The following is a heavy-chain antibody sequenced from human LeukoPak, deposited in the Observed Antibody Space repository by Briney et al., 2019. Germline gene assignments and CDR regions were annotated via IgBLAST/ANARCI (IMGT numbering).Heavy chain of an antibody. CDR3: AKGVGTSYHYHMDV. CDR2: ISWNSYDI. D-gene: IGHD1-26*01. Sequence: GRSLRLSCAASGFTFDEYAMHWVRQPPGKGLEWVSGISWNSYDIGYADSVKGRFTISRDNAKNSLYLQMNSLRAEDMASYYCAKGVGTSYHYHMDVWGKGTTVIVSS. V-gene: IGHV3-9*03. CDR1: GFTFDEYA. J-gene: IGHJ6*03.